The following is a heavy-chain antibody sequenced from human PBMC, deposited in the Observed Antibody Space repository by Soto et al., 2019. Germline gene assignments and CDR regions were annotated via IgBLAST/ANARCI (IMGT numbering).Heavy chain of an antibody. J-gene: IGHJ4*02. D-gene: IGHD4-4*01. CDR3: ARHGSTVSHFDY. CDR2: IYYSGST. Sequence: ETLSLTCTVSGGSISSYYWSWIRPPPGKGLEWIGYIYYSGSTNYNPSLKSRVTISVDTSKNQFSLKLSSVTAADTAVYYCARHGSTVSHFDYWGQGTLVTVSS. CDR1: GGSISSYY. V-gene: IGHV4-59*08.